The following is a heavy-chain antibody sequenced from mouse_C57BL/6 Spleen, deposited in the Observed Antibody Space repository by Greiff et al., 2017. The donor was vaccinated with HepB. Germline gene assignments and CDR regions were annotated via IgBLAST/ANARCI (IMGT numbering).Heavy chain of an antibody. CDR3: ARHEGLRRRDYFDY. CDR2: ISSGGSYT. Sequence: VQLVESGGDLVKPGGSLKLSCAASGFTFSSYGMSWVRQTPDKRLEWVATISSGGSYTYYPDSVKGRFTISRDNAKNTLYLQMSSLKSEDTAMYYCARHEGLRRRDYFDYWGQGTTLTVSS. J-gene: IGHJ2*01. CDR1: GFTFSSYG. D-gene: IGHD2-4*01. V-gene: IGHV5-6*01.